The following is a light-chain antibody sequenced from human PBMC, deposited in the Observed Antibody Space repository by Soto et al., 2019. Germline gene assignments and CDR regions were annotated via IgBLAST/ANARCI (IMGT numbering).Light chain of an antibody. CDR1: QTIGSW. CDR3: QQYYGTPRT. Sequence: DIQMTQSPSTLSASIGDRVTVTCRASQTIGSWLAWYQQKPGRAPKLLVYWASTRESGVPDRFSGSGSGTDFTLTISSLQAEDVAVYYCQQYYGTPRTFGQRTKVDIK. V-gene: IGKV1-5*03. CDR2: WAS. J-gene: IGKJ1*01.